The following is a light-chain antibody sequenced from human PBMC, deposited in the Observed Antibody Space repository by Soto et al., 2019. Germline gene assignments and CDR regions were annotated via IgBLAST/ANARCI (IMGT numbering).Light chain of an antibody. CDR1: RSISNW. CDR2: HAS. V-gene: IGKV1-5*01. Sequence: DIQMTQSPSTLSASVGDRVTITCRASRSISNWLAWYQQRPGIAPRLLIFHASILQSGVPSRFSGSVSATEVTVSVSRLQPGELTKGCCQRYGSFSPGAIGGANKVDIK. CDR3: QRYGSFSPGA. J-gene: IGKJ4*01.